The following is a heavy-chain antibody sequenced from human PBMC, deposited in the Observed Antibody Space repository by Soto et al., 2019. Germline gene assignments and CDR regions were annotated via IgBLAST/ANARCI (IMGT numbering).Heavy chain of an antibody. CDR2: ISSSGSST. D-gene: IGHD2-2*01. J-gene: IGHJ4*02. CDR3: TKLVVPAASSYFDH. V-gene: IGHV3-23*01. Sequence: GGSLRLSCAASGFTFNSYAMRWVRQAPGKGLEWVSAISSSGSSTYYADSVKGRFTISRDKSKNTLYLQMNSLRAEDTAVYYCTKLVVPAASSYFDHWGQGTRVTVSS. CDR1: GFTFNSYA.